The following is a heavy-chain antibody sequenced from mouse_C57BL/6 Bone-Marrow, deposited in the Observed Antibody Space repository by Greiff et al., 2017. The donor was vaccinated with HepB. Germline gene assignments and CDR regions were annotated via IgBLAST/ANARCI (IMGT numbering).Heavy chain of an antibody. J-gene: IGHJ1*03. D-gene: IGHD2-12*01. CDR2: ISSGSSTI. Sequence: EVQVVESGGGLVKPGGSLKLSCAASGFTFSDCGMHWVRQAPEKGLEWVAYISSGSSTIYYADTVKGRFTISRDNAKNTLFLQMTSLRSEDTAMYYCAKGNYYSLRYFDVWGTGTTVTVSS. CDR3: AKGNYYSLRYFDV. V-gene: IGHV5-17*01. CDR1: GFTFSDCG.